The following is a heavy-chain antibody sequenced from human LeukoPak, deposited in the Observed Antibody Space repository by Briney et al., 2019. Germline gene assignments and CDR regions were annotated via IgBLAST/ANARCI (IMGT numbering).Heavy chain of an antibody. CDR2: IYSGGST. D-gene: IGHD2-15*01. CDR1: GFTVSSNY. J-gene: IGHJ6*03. V-gene: IGHV3-53*01. Sequence: GGSLRLSYAASGFTVSSNYMSWVRQAPGKGLEWVSVIYSGGSTYYADSVKGRFTISRDNSKNTLYLQMNSLRAEDTAVYYCARDLRVAANMDVWGKGTTVTVSS. CDR3: ARDLRVAANMDV.